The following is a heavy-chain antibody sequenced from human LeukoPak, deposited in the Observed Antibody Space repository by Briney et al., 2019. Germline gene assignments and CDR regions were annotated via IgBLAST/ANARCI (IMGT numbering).Heavy chain of an antibody. Sequence: SETLSLTCAVYIGTFSSHYWSWIRQSPGKGLEWIGEIDHTGNSNYKSALKSRVTMAVDTSKNQFSLKLSSVTAADTAIYYCARASQRQTYFNAFDIWGQGTVVTVSA. J-gene: IGHJ3*02. CDR1: IGTFSSHY. V-gene: IGHV4-34*01. D-gene: IGHD2/OR15-2a*01. CDR2: IDHTGNS. CDR3: ARASQRQTYFNAFDI.